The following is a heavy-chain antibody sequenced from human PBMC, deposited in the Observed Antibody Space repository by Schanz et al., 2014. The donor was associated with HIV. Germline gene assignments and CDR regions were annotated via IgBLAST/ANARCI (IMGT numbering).Heavy chain of an antibody. J-gene: IGHJ4*02. D-gene: IGHD3-22*01. CDR3: VKEERIGYRIEVTGPTFDY. Sequence: QEQLVESGGGVVQPGRSLRLSCVASGFNFNSYGMHWVRQAPGKALEWVAVISHDGTNKFYAGSVKDRFTISRDNAKNTLYVQIRSLRNEDAAVYYCVKEERIGYRIEVTGPTFDYWGQGTLVTVSS. CDR1: GFNFNSYG. CDR2: ISHDGTNK. V-gene: IGHV3-30*18.